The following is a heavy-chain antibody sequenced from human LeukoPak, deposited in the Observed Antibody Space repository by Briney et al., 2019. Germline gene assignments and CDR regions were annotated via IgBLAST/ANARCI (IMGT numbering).Heavy chain of an antibody. CDR3: ARGPDSHDNDYGGNGDL. V-gene: IGHV1-69*13. CDR1: GYTFTSYD. D-gene: IGHD4-23*01. CDR2: IIPIFGTA. J-gene: IGHJ4*02. Sequence: SVKVSCKASGYTFTSYDISWVRQAPGQGLEWMGGIIPIFGTANYAQKFQGRVTITADESTSTAYMELSSLRSEDTAVYYCARGPDSHDNDYGGNGDLWGQGTLVTVSS.